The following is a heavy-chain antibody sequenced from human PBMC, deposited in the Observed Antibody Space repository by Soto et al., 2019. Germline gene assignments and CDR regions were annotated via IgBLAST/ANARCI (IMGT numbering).Heavy chain of an antibody. CDR3: ARDYDTSGHYLFDY. CDR1: GFTFSSYA. Sequence: GGSLRLSCAASGFTFSSYAMIWVRQAPGKGLEWVSVISGSGSSTYYVDSVKGRFTISRDNSKNTLYLQMNSLRAEDTAVYYCARDYDTSGHYLFDYWGQGTLVTVSS. CDR2: ISGSGSST. V-gene: IGHV3-23*01. D-gene: IGHD3-22*01. J-gene: IGHJ4*02.